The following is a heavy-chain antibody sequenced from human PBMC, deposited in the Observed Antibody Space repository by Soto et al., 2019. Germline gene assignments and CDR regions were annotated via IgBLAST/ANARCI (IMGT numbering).Heavy chain of an antibody. J-gene: IGHJ3*02. CDR1: GYTFSDYY. D-gene: IGHD3-10*02. V-gene: IGHV1-2*02. CDR2: INPDNDGT. CDR3: ARSVRGHDAFDS. Sequence: QVQLVQSGAEVKKPGASLKVSCKTSGYTFSDYYMHWVRQAPGQGLEWMGWINPDNDGTNYAQKFQGRISMTGDTSITTAYWELSGLRSDDTAIYYCARSVRGHDAFDSWGQVTMVTVSS.